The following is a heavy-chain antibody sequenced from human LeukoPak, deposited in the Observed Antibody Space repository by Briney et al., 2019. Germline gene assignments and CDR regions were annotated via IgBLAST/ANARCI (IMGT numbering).Heavy chain of an antibody. Sequence: ASVKVSCKASGYTFTSYYMHWVRQAPVQGLEWMGIINPSGGSTSYAQKFQGRVTMTRDTSTSTVYMELSSLRSEDTDVYYCARERGDSYDYVDGYFDYWGQGTLVTVSS. CDR1: GYTFTSYY. CDR2: INPSGGST. CDR3: ARERGDSYDYVDGYFDY. D-gene: IGHD3-16*01. V-gene: IGHV1-46*01. J-gene: IGHJ4*02.